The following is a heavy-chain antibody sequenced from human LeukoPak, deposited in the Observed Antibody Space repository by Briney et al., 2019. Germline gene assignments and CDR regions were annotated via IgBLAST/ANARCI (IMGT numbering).Heavy chain of an antibody. CDR2: ISYDGSNK. D-gene: IGHD1-1*01. CDR1: GFTFSTYG. J-gene: IGHJ4*02. V-gene: IGHV3-30*18. CDR3: AKGNVEVGYFDY. Sequence: PPGGSLRLSCAASGFTFSTYGMHWVRQAPGKGLEWVAVISYDGSNKYYADSVKGRFTISRDNSKDTLSLQMNSLRAEDTAVYYCAKGNVEVGYFDYWGQGTLVTVSS.